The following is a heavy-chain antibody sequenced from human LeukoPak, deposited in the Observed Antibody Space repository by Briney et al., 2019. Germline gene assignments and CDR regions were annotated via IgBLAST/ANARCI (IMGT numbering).Heavy chain of an antibody. Sequence: PGGSLSLSCAASGFTFSSYAMSWVRQAPGKGLEWVSAISGSGGSTYYADSVKGRFTISRDNSKNTLYLQMNSLRAEDTAVYYCAKDRVGCGGDCYPDINWFDPWGQGTLVTVSS. D-gene: IGHD2-21*02. CDR2: ISGSGGST. J-gene: IGHJ5*02. CDR3: AKDRVGCGGDCYPDINWFDP. V-gene: IGHV3-23*01. CDR1: GFTFSSYA.